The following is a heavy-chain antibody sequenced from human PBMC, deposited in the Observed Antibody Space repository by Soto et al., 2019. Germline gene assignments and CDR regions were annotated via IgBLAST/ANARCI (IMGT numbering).Heavy chain of an antibody. D-gene: IGHD3-3*01. Sequence: ASVKVSCKASGYTFTGYYMHWVRQAPGQGLEWMGWINPNSGGTNHAQKFQGRVTMTRDTSISTAYMELSRLRSDDTAVYYCARVIGTLYDFWSGYYTGPYYGMDDWGQGTTVTV. CDR3: ARVIGTLYDFWSGYYTGPYYGMDD. CDR1: GYTFTGYY. CDR2: INPNSGGT. J-gene: IGHJ6*02. V-gene: IGHV1-2*02.